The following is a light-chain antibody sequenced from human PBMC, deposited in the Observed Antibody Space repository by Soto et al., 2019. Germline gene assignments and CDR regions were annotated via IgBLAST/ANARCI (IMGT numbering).Light chain of an antibody. V-gene: IGLV2-14*01. CDR2: GVN. Sequence: QSALTQPASVSGSPGQSITVSCTGSSSDFGDDKYVSWYQQQPGKGPNLLIYGVNSRPSGISNRFSGSKSGNTASLTISGLQVEDEGDYYCQSYDSNLSGSLFGGGTKLTVL. CDR1: SSDFGDDKY. J-gene: IGLJ2*01. CDR3: QSYDSNLSGSL.